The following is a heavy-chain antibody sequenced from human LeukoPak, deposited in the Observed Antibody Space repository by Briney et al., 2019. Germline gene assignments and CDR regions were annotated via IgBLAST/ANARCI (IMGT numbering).Heavy chain of an antibody. J-gene: IGHJ4*02. CDR1: GFNFGSYS. D-gene: IGHD3-16*02. CDR3: ARDWFTRLGELSPDRAFDS. Sequence: GGSLRLSCAASGFNFGSYSMTWVRQAPGKGLEWVAVMSADSATTLYADSVKGLFTIARDNAKNSLYLQMSSLRAEDPPLYYCARDWFTRLGELSPDRAFDSWGQGPLVTVSS. CDR2: MSADSATT. V-gene: IGHV3-23*01.